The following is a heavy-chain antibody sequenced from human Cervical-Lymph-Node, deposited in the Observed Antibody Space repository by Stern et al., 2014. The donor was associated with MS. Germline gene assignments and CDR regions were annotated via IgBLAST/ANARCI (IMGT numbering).Heavy chain of an antibody. J-gene: IGHJ3*02. CDR3: ARGLLGSENAFDI. V-gene: IGHV1-18*01. CDR1: GYTFTSYG. Sequence: QMQLVQSGAEVKKPAASVKVSCKASGYTFTSYGISWMRQAPGQGLEWMGWIIACNCNTNHEQKLHGRVTITTDTSTSTAYMELRSRRSDDTAVYYCARGLLGSENAFDIWGQGTMVTVSS. D-gene: IGHD2-15*01. CDR2: IIACNCNT.